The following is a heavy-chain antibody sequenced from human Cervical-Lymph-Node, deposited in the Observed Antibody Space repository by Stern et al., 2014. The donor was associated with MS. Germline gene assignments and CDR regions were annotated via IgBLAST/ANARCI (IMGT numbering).Heavy chain of an antibody. Sequence: QLQLQESGPGLVKPSQTLSLTCSVSGASISSCHYYWSWVRQPAGKGLEWIGRIYTAGSTNYNPSLKSRVTISVDTSMNQFSLKLSSVTAAETAVYYCATGGFWDVATFDYWGQGTLVTVSS. CDR3: ATGGFWDVATFDY. J-gene: IGHJ4*02. D-gene: IGHD4/OR15-4a*01. CDR2: IYTAGST. CDR1: GASISSCHYY. V-gene: IGHV4-61*02.